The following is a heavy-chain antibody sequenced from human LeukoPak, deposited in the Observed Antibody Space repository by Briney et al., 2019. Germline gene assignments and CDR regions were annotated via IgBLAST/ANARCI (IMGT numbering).Heavy chain of an antibody. CDR2: IYHSGST. V-gene: IGHV4-30-2*01. Sequence: SETLSLTCTVSGGSISSGGYYWSWIRQPPGKGLEWIGYIYHSGSTYYNPSLKSRVTISVDRSKNQFSLKLSSVTAADTAVYYCARHIFRYSSGWYFDYWGQGTLVTVSS. CDR3: ARHIFRYSSGWYFDY. J-gene: IGHJ4*02. CDR1: GGSISSGGYY. D-gene: IGHD6-19*01.